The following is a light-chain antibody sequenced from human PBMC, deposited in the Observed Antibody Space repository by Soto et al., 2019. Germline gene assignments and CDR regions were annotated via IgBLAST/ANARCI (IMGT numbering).Light chain of an antibody. J-gene: IGLJ1*01. CDR2: DVS. V-gene: IGLV2-14*01. CDR1: SSDVGGYNY. CDR3: SSYISSSTLNV. Sequence: QSVLTQPASVSRSPGPSITISCTGTSSDVGGYNYVSWYQQHPGKAPKLMIYDVSKRPSGVSNRFSGSKSGNTASLTISGLQAEDDADYYCSSYISSSTLNVFGTRTKLTVL.